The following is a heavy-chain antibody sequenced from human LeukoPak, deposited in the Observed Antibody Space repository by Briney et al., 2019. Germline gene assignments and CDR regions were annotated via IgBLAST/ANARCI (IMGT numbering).Heavy chain of an antibody. CDR2: ISSSSSYI. CDR3: ARDLGIAVAP. Sequence: GGSLRLSCAASGFTFSRYSMNWVRQAPGKGLEWVSSISSSSSYIYYADSVKCRFTRSRNNAKNSLYLQMNSLRAEDTAVYYCARDLGIAVAPWGQGTLVTVSS. CDR1: GFTFSRYS. V-gene: IGHV3-21*01. J-gene: IGHJ5*02. D-gene: IGHD6-19*01.